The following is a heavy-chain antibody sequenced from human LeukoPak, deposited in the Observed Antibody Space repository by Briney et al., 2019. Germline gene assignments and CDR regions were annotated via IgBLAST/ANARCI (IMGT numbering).Heavy chain of an antibody. D-gene: IGHD4-11*01. V-gene: IGHV1-58*01. J-gene: IGHJ6*04. CDR2: IVVGSGNT. Sequence: GTSVKVSCKASGFTFTTSAVQWVRQARGQRLERIGWIVVGSGNTNYAQKFQERVIITRDVSTSTAYMELSSVRSEDTAVYYCAAGGPADYRSIYDYGMDFWGRGTTVTVSS. CDR3: AAGGPADYRSIYDYGMDF. CDR1: GFTFTTSA.